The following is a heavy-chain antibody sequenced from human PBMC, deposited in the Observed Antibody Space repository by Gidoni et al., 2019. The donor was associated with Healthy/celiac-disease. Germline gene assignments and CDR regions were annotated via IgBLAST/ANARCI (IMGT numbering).Heavy chain of an antibody. J-gene: IGHJ3*02. V-gene: IGHV4-34*12. CDR3: ARMEELGSLNYDDSSGSPPQDAFDS. CDR1: VGSFSGYY. D-gene: IGHD3-22*01. CDR2: IIHSGIT. Sequence: QVQLQQWGAGLLKPSATLSLTSAVYVGSFSGYYWCCIRHPPGKGLAWIGEIIHSGITTYNPAVKSRVTISVDTSKNQFSLKLSAVTAADTAVYYCARMEELGSLNYDDSSGSPPQDAFDSWGQGTMVTVSS.